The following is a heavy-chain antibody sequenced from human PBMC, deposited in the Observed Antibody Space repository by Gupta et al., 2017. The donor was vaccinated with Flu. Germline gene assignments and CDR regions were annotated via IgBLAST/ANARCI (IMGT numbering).Heavy chain of an antibody. V-gene: IGHV3-48*03. CDR2: ISSSGSTI. J-gene: IGHJ3*02. CDR3: ARDKRWELLFFTDAFDI. Sequence: EMNWVRQAPGKGLEWVSYISSSGSTIYYADSVKGRFTISRDNAKNSLYLQMNSLRAEDTAVYYCARDKRWELLFFTDAFDIWGQGTMVTVSS. D-gene: IGHD1-26*01.